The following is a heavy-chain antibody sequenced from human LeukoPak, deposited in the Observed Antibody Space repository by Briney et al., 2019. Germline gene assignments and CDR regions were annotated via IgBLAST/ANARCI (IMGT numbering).Heavy chain of an antibody. Sequence: PGGSLRLSCAASGFTASSNYISWVRQAPGKGLEWVSVIYSGGSTYYADSVKGRFTISGDNSKSTLYIQMNSLRAEDTAVYYCARAKPKNMVRGLIMRRESRYYFDYWGQGTLVTVSS. CDR2: IYSGGST. V-gene: IGHV3-53*01. CDR3: ARAKPKNMVRGLIMRRESRYYFDY. D-gene: IGHD3-10*01. CDR1: GFTASSNY. J-gene: IGHJ4*02.